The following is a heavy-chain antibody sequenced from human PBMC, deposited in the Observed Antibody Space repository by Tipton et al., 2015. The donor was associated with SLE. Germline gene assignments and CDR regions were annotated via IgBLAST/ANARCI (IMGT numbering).Heavy chain of an antibody. CDR3: ATYNIGLAFDI. V-gene: IGHV3-11*04. D-gene: IGHD1-14*01. Sequence: SLRLSCSGSGSTFSDYHVSWIRQSPGKGRECVSFISPSSSNIIYADSVKGRFTVSRDNAKNSMYLQMNSLTAEDTALYYCATYNIGLAFDIWGPGTVVTVSS. CDR1: GSTFSDYH. CDR2: ISPSSSNI. J-gene: IGHJ3*02.